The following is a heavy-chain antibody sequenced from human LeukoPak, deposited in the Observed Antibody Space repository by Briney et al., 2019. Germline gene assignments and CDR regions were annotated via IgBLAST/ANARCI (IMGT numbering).Heavy chain of an antibody. D-gene: IGHD3-10*01. CDR3: ARDAEHVLLWFGEGPFDY. Sequence: EASVKVSCKASGYTFTSYGISWVRQAPGQGLEWMGWISAYNGNTNYAQKLQGRVTMTTDTSTSTAYMELRSLRSDDTAVYYCARDAEHVLLWFGEGPFDYWGQGTLVTVSS. CDR1: GYTFTSYG. CDR2: ISAYNGNT. J-gene: IGHJ4*02. V-gene: IGHV1-18*01.